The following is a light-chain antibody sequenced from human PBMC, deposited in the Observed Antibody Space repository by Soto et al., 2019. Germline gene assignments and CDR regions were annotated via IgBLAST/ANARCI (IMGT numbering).Light chain of an antibody. J-gene: IGKJ1*01. Sequence: DIQMTQSPSTLSASVGDRVTITCRASQSISSWLAWYQQKPGKAPKLLIYDASSLESGVPSRFSGSGSGTEFTLTISSLQPDDLATYYCQQYKTFGQGTKVEIK. V-gene: IGKV1-5*01. CDR1: QSISSW. CDR3: QQYKT. CDR2: DAS.